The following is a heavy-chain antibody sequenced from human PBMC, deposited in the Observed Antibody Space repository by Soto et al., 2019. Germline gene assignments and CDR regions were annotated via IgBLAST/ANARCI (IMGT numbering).Heavy chain of an antibody. CDR2: MNPNSGNT. V-gene: IGHV1-8*01. D-gene: IGHD5-18*01. Sequence: ASVKVSCKASGYTFTSYDINWVRQATGQGLEWMGWMNPNSGNTGYAQKFQGRVTMTRNTSISTAYMELSSLRSEDTAVYYCARKVRLWSDYYYYGMDVWGQGTTVTVSS. CDR1: GYTFTSYD. J-gene: IGHJ6*02. CDR3: ARKVRLWSDYYYYGMDV.